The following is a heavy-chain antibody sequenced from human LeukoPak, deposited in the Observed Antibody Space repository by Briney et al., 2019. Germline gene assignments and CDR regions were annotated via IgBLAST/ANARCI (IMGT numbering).Heavy chain of an antibody. CDR3: ATSLTYCSSTSCSQGYYYYMDV. Sequence: ASVKVSCKASGGTFSSYAISWVRQAPGQGLEWMGGFIPIFGTANYAQKFQGRVTITTDESTSTAYMELSSLRSEDTAVYYCATSLTYCSSTSCSQGYYYYMDVWGKGATVTVSS. CDR2: FIPIFGTA. V-gene: IGHV1-69*05. J-gene: IGHJ6*03. D-gene: IGHD2-2*01. CDR1: GGTFSSYA.